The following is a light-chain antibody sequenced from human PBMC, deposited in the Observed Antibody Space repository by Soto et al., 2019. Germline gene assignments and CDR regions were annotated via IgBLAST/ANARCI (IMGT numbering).Light chain of an antibody. J-gene: IGKJ1*01. CDR1: QRVSID. Sequence: VVTQSPVTLSLCQGERATLSCMASQRVSIDLAWYQQSPGQAPRLLIYGASTSATGIPDRFTGSGSGTDFTLTITSLQAEDFTVYYCQHYGILPHPFGQGTKLDIK. CDR2: GAS. CDR3: QHYGILPHP. V-gene: IGKV3D-15*01.